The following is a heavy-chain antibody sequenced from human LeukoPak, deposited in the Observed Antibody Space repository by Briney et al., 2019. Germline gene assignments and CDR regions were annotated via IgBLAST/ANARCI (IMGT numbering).Heavy chain of an antibody. CDR1: GFTFSSYP. D-gene: IGHD4-17*01. J-gene: IGHJ6*02. CDR3: ARGFPYDDTTEGYYYLMDV. V-gene: IGHV3-30-3*01. CDR2: ISYDGTNK. Sequence: PGGSLRLSCAASGFTFSSYPMHWVRQAPGKGLEWVSLISYDGTNKYYADSVKGRFTISRDNSKNMFYVQINSLRPEDTAVYFCARGFPYDDTTEGYYYLMDVWGQGTTVTVSS.